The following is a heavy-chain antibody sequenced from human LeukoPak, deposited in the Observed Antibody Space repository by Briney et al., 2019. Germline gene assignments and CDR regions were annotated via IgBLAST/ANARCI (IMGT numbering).Heavy chain of an antibody. D-gene: IGHD4-17*01. V-gene: IGHV4-31*03. Sequence: PSETLSLTCTVSGGSISSGGYYWSWIRQHPGKGLEWIGYIYYSGSTYYNPSLKSRVTISVDTSKNQFSLKLSSVTAAGTAVYYCARGNGDYMSSWFDPWSQGTLVTVSA. CDR1: GGSISSGGYY. CDR3: ARGNGDYMSSWFDP. CDR2: IYYSGST. J-gene: IGHJ5*02.